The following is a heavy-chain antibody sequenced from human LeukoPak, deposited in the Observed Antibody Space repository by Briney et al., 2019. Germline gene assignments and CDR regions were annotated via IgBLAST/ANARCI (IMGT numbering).Heavy chain of an antibody. Sequence: ASVKVSCKVSGYTLTELSMHWVRQTPGKGLEWMGGFDPEDGETIYAQKFQGRVTMTEDTSTDTAYMELSSLRSEDTAVYYCARAVAAAGTWYYYYYYMDVWGKGTTVTVSS. CDR2: FDPEDGET. J-gene: IGHJ6*03. V-gene: IGHV1-24*01. D-gene: IGHD6-13*01. CDR3: ARAVAAAGTWYYYYYYMDV. CDR1: GYTLTELS.